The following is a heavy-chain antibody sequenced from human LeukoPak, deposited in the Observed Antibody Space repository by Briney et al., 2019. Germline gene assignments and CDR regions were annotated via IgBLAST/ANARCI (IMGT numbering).Heavy chain of an antibody. CDR3: ARSPGSSGWYLGY. CDR2: IWHDGSNE. CDR1: GFTFSSYG. D-gene: IGHD6-19*01. J-gene: IGHJ4*02. V-gene: IGHV3-33*01. Sequence: PGRSLRLSCAASGFTFSSYGMHWVRQAPGKGLEWVAVIWHDGSNEYYADSVKGRFTISRGNSKNTLYLQMNSLRAEDTAVYYCARSPGSSGWYLGYWGQGTLVTVSS.